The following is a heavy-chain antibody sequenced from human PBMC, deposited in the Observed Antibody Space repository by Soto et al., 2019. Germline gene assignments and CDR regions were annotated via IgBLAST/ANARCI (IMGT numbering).Heavy chain of an antibody. CDR1: GGTFSSYA. Sequence: QVQLVQSGAEVKKPGSSVKVSCKASGGTFSSYAISWVRQAPGQVLEWMGGIIPIFGTANYAQKFQGSVTITADESTSTAYMELSSLGSEDTAVYYCASSSRLVVVAATGWFDPCGRGTLVTVSS. CDR3: ASSSRLVVVAATGWFDP. J-gene: IGHJ5*02. V-gene: IGHV1-69*01. CDR2: IIPIFGTA. D-gene: IGHD2-15*01.